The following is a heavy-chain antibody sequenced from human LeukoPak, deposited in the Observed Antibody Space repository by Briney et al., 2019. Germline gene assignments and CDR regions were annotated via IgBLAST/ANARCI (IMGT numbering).Heavy chain of an antibody. CDR3: ATHLRNTIDL. D-gene: IGHD2-2*01. V-gene: IGHV3-74*01. CDR1: GFTFSSSW. CDR2: IKSDGIST. Sequence: PGGSLRLSCTASGFTFSSSWMHWVRQAPGKGLVWVSHIKSDGISTSYADSVKGRFTISRDNAKNTMYLQMNSLRAEDTAVYYCATHLRNTIDLWGQGTLVTVSS. J-gene: IGHJ5*02.